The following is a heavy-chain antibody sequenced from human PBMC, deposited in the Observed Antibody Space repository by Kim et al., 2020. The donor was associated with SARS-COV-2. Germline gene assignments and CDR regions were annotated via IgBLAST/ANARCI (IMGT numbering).Heavy chain of an antibody. D-gene: IGHD5-18*01. J-gene: IGHJ4*02. Sequence: GGSLRLSCAASGFTFSTYAMHWVRQAPGKRLEWVVVLSNDGSHKYYADSVKGRFTISRDNSKNTLYLQMDSLRAEDTSVYYCAKGAFSYGTIDYWGQGTLVTVSS. V-gene: IGHV3-30*18. CDR2: LSNDGSHK. CDR1: GFTFSTYA. CDR3: AKGAFSYGTIDY.